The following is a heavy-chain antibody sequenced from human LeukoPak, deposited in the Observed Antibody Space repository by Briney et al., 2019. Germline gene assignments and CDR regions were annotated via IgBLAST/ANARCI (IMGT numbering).Heavy chain of an antibody. CDR2: ISYDGSNK. Sequence: GGSLRLSCAASGFTFSSYAMHWVRQAPGKGLEWVAVISYDGSNKYYADSVKGRFTISRDNSKNTLYLQMNSLRAEDTAVYYCARDSLYSSSLDYWGQGTLVTVSS. V-gene: IGHV3-30-3*01. CDR1: GFTFSSYA. D-gene: IGHD6-13*01. J-gene: IGHJ4*02. CDR3: ARDSLYSSSLDY.